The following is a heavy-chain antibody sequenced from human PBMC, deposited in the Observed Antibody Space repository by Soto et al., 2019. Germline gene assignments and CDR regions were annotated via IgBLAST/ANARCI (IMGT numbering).Heavy chain of an antibody. CDR1: GGSISSGGYS. D-gene: IGHD3-22*01. Sequence: SETLSLTCAVSGGSISSGGYSWSWIRQPPGKGLEWIGYIYHSGSTYYNPSLKSRVTISVDRSKNQFSLKLSSVTAADTAVYYCAAGYYDSSGYYGALDIWGQGTMVTVSS. V-gene: IGHV4-30-2*01. CDR2: IYHSGST. CDR3: AAGYYDSSGYYGALDI. J-gene: IGHJ3*02.